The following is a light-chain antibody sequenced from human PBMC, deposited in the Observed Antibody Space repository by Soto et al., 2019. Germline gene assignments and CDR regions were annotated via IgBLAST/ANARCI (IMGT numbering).Light chain of an antibody. CDR3: QHYNSYSEA. V-gene: IGKV1-5*01. J-gene: IGKJ1*01. CDR2: DAS. Sequence: DIQITQSPSTLSASVGYRVTITCRASQSIRNWLAWYQQKPGKAPKLLMYDASILASGVPSRFSGSGSGTEFTLTISSLQPDDFATYYCQHYNSYSEAFGQGTKVDIK. CDR1: QSIRNW.